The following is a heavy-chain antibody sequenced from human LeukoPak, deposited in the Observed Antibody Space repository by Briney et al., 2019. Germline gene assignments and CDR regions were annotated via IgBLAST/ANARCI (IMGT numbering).Heavy chain of an antibody. J-gene: IGHJ4*02. D-gene: IGHD2-2*01. CDR1: GFTFRSYS. CDR3: ARASGCSSTSCALSDY. CDR2: ISSSSSYI. V-gene: IGHV3-21*01. Sequence: GGSLRLSCAASGFTFRSYSMNWVRQAPGKGLEWVSSISSSSSYIYYADSVKGRFTISRDNAKNSLSLQMNSLRAEDTAVYYCARASGCSSTSCALSDYWGQGTLVTVSS.